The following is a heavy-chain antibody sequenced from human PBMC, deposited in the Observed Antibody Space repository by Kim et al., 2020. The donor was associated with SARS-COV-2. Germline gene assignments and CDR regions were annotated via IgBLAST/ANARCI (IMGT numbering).Heavy chain of an antibody. J-gene: IGHJ6*02. CDR1: GFTFSSYA. Sequence: GGSLRLSCAASGFTFSSYAMSWVRQAPGKGLEWVSVIYSGGSSTYYADSVKGRFTISSDNSKNTLYLQMNSLRAEDTAVYYCAKDQGYCSSTSCYYYGMDVWGQGTTVTVSS. V-gene: IGHV3-23*03. CDR3: AKDQGYCSSTSCYYYGMDV. CDR2: IYSGGSST. D-gene: IGHD2-2*01.